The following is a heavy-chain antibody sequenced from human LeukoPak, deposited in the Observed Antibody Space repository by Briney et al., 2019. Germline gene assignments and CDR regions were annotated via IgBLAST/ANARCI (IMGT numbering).Heavy chain of an antibody. Sequence: GGSLRLSCAASGFTFSSYWMSWVRQAPGKGREWVANIKQDGSEKYYVASVKGRFTISRDNAKNSLHLQMNSLRAEDTAVYYCARDCSSISCYFYYYYYMDVWGKGTTVTVSS. J-gene: IGHJ6*03. CDR2: IKQDGSEK. V-gene: IGHV3-7*01. D-gene: IGHD2-2*01. CDR1: GFTFSSYW. CDR3: ARDCSSISCYFYYYYYMDV.